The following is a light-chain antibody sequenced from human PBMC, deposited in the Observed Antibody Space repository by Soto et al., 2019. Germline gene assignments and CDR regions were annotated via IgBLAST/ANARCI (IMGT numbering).Light chain of an antibody. CDR2: EVS. V-gene: IGKV2D-29*02. CDR1: QSLLHITGEPS. CDR3: MQSTQLPPT. Sequence: DVVMTQTPLSLSVAPGQPASISCKSSQSLLHITGEPSLFWYLQKPGQSPQLLIYEVSTRVSGVPDRFSSSGSGTDFTLEISRVETDDVGIYYCMQSTQLPPTFGQGTRLGIE. J-gene: IGKJ5*01.